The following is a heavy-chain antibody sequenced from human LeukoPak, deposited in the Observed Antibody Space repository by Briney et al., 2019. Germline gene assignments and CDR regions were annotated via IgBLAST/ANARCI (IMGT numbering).Heavy chain of an antibody. V-gene: IGHV4-59*08. CDR3: ARLSLHCSGGSCYRGAFDS. CDR1: GGTTGSDY. J-gene: IGHJ4*02. D-gene: IGHD2-15*01. Sequence: SETLSLTCSVSGGTTGSDYWSWIRQPPGEGLEWIAYVYYSGVTSYNPSLKGRVAISIDTSKNQFSLNLTSVTAADTAVYYCARLSLHCSGGSCYRGAFDSWGQGTLVTVSS. CDR2: VYYSGVT.